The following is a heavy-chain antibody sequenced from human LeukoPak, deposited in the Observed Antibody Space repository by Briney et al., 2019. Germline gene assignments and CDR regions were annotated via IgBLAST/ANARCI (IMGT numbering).Heavy chain of an antibody. CDR3: TPNWAYYDILTGYYHNLGPFDY. CDR1: GFTFSNAW. CDR2: IKSKTVGGTT. V-gene: IGHV3-15*01. D-gene: IGHD3-9*01. Sequence: GGSLRLSCAASGFTFSNAWMSWARQAPGKGLEWVGRIKSKTVGGTTDYAAPVKGRFTISRDDSKNTLYLQMNSLKTEDTAVYYCTPNWAYYDILTGYYHNLGPFDYWGQGTLVTVSS. J-gene: IGHJ4*02.